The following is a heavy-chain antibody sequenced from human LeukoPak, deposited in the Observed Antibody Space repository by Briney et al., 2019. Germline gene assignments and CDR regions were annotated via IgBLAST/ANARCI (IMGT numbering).Heavy chain of an antibody. CDR2: ISASDGTT. CDR3: ARCGAAVTTHFSH. V-gene: IGHV1-18*01. CDR1: GYSFSIYG. Sequence: GASVQVSCKASGYSFSIYGITWARQAPGQGLEYLGWISASDGTTNYAQKVQDRVTMTTDTSTSIAYLELRSLRSEDTAVYYCARCGAAVTTHFSHWGQGTLATVSS. J-gene: IGHJ4*02. D-gene: IGHD4-17*01.